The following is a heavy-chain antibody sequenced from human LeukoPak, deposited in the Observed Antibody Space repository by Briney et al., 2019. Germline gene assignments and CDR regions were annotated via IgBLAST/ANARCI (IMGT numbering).Heavy chain of an antibody. Sequence: ASVKVSCKASGGTFSSYAISWVRQAPGQGLEWMGWINPNSGGTNYAQKFQGRVTMTRDTSISTAYMELSRLRSDDTAVYYCARTDKSYDFWSGTIANWGQGTLVTVSS. D-gene: IGHD3-3*01. CDR1: GGTFSSYA. CDR2: INPNSGGT. J-gene: IGHJ4*02. CDR3: ARTDKSYDFWSGTIAN. V-gene: IGHV1-2*02.